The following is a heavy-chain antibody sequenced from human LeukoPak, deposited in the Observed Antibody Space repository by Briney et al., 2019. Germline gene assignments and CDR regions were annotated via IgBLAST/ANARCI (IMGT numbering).Heavy chain of an antibody. CDR3: ARGLGGGSGYLDY. V-gene: IGHV4-31*03. CDR2: IYYSGST. CDR1: GGSISSGGYY. D-gene: IGHD2-15*01. J-gene: IGHJ4*02. Sequence: SQTLSLTCTVSGGSISSGGYYWSRIRQHPGKGLEWIGYIYYSGSTYYNPSLKSRVTISVDTSKNQFSLKLSSVTAADTAVYYCARGLGGGSGYLDYWGQGTLVTVSS.